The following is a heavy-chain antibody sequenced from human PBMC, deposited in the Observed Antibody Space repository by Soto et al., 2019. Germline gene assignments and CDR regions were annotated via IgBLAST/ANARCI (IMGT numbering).Heavy chain of an antibody. V-gene: IGHV3-13*01. D-gene: IGHD6-19*01. CDR3: AREGYSSAGNNWYFDL. J-gene: IGHJ2*01. CDR2: IGTGGDT. Sequence: EVQLVESGGGLVQPGGSLRLSCAASGFTFSRSDFHWVRQVTGKGLEWVSAIGTGGDTYYSDSVKGRFTISRENGNNSFYVQRNSLRDEDTAVDYFAREGYSSAGNNWYFDLWGRGALVTVSS. CDR1: GFTFSRSD.